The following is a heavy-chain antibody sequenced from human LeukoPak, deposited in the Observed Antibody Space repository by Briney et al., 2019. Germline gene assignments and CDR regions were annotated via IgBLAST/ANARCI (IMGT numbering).Heavy chain of an antibody. D-gene: IGHD3-9*01. CDR1: NDSIRNYY. V-gene: IGHV4-59*01. CDR3: ARRPTGYYFDY. J-gene: IGHJ4*02. CDR2: IYHTGNT. Sequence: SETLSLTCSVSNDSIRNYYWSWIRQPPGKALEWIGYIYHTGNTNYNPSLKSRLTMSIDTSKNQFSLNLNSVTAADTAVYYCARRPTGYYFDYWGQGTLVTVSS.